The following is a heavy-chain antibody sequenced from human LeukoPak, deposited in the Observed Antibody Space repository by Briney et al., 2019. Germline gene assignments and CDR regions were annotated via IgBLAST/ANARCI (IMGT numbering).Heavy chain of an antibody. CDR1: GFSFSNYW. CDR3: TRVSYADGGYFDY. V-gene: IGHV3-21*01. CDR2: ISRSTNYT. J-gene: IGHJ4*02. D-gene: IGHD3-16*01. Sequence: PGGSLRLSCAASGFSFSNYWMNWVRQAPGKGLEWVSSISRSTNYTYYADSVKGRFTISRDNAKNSLYLQMNSLTAEDTAVYYCTRVSYADGGYFDYWGQGTLVTVSS.